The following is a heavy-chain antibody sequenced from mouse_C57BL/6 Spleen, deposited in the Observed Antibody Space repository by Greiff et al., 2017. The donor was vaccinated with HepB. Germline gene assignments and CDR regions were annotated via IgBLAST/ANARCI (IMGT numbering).Heavy chain of an antibody. CDR1: GFTFSSYG. V-gene: IGHV5-6*02. Sequence: EVKLVESGGDLVKPGGSLKLSCAASGFTFSSYGMSWVRQTPDNRLEWVATISSGGSYTYYPDSVKGRFTISRDNAKNTLYLQMSSLKSEDTAMYYCALFHFDYWGQGTTLTVSS. CDR2: ISSGGSYT. CDR3: ALFHFDY. J-gene: IGHJ2*01.